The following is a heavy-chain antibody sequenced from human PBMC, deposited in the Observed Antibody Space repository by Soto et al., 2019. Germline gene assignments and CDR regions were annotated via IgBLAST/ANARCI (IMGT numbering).Heavy chain of an antibody. V-gene: IGHV4-4*02. J-gene: IGHJ4*02. CDR1: GGSISSSNW. D-gene: IGHD3-10*01. CDR2: IYHSGST. Sequence: SETLSLTCAVAGGSISSSNWWSWVRQPPGKGLEWIGEIYHSGSTNYNPSLKSRVTISVDKSKNQFSLKLSSVTAADTAVYYCARDSGGITMVRGVDYFDYWGQGTLVTVSS. CDR3: ARDSGGITMVRGVDYFDY.